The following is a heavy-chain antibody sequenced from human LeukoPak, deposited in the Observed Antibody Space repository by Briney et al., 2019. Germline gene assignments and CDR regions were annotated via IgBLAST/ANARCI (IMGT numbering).Heavy chain of an antibody. D-gene: IGHD6-19*01. Sequence: SETLSLTCAVYGGSFSGYNWNWIRQSPGRGLEWIAERSHTGTTTYNPSLKSRLSISVDTSKNHFSLKLSSVTAADTAVYYCARRVLGIAVAGGYFDYWGQGTLVTVSS. CDR2: RSHTGTT. V-gene: IGHV4-34*01. CDR3: ARRVLGIAVAGGYFDY. J-gene: IGHJ4*02. CDR1: GGSFSGYN.